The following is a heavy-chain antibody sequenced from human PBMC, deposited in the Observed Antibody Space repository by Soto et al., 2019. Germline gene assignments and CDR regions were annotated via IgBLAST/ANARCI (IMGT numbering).Heavy chain of an antibody. CDR3: AGGMCVGGSCYLDV. CDR1: GGTFSTYT. Sequence: QVQLVQSGAEVKKPGSSVKVSCKASGGTFSTYTLYWVRQAPGQGLEWMGGISPGIDIRDYAQKFQGRVTIAADESTSTVYMQMRTLISEDTALYYWAGGMCVGGSCYLDVWGQGNLVSVSS. D-gene: IGHD2-15*01. J-gene: IGHJ4*02. V-gene: IGHV1-69*12. CDR2: ISPGIDIR.